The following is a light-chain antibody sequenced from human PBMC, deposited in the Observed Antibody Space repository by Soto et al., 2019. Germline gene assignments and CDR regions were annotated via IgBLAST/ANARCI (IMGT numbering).Light chain of an antibody. V-gene: IGKV4-1*01. Sequence: DIVMTQSPESLAVSMGERATINCKSSQSVLYSSNNKNHLAWYQQKPGQPPKLLIHWASTRESGVPDRFSGSGSGTDFTLTISSLQAEDVAVYYCQQYYCSPYSFGQGTKLEIK. CDR1: QSVLYSSNNKNH. J-gene: IGKJ2*01. CDR2: WAS. CDR3: QQYYCSPYS.